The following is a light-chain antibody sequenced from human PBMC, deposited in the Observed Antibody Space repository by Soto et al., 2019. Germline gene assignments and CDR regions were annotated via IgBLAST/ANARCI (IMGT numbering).Light chain of an antibody. V-gene: IGKV3-20*01. CDR3: QQYGSSYPWT. CDR1: QSVSRSY. CDR2: GTG. Sequence: VLTQSPGTLSLSPGQRATLSCRASQSVSRSYLAWYQHKRGQAPRLLMFGTGSRATGIPDRFSGTGSGTDFTLIIRRLEPEDFAVYYCQQYGSSYPWTFGQGTKVDIK. J-gene: IGKJ1*01.